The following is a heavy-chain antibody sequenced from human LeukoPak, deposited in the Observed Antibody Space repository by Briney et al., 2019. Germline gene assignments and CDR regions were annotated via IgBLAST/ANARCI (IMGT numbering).Heavy chain of an antibody. CDR1: GFTFSNYD. CDR2: ISGSGGST. V-gene: IGHV3-23*01. CDR3: AKGGRFYYNYGYPDY. J-gene: IGHJ4*02. D-gene: IGHD5-18*01. Sequence: PGGSLRLSCVASGFTFSNYDMTGVRQAPGKGLEWVSAISGSGGSTYYADSVEGRFTISRDNSKNTVYLQMNSLRAEDTAVLYCAKGGRFYYNYGYPDYWGQGTLVTVSS.